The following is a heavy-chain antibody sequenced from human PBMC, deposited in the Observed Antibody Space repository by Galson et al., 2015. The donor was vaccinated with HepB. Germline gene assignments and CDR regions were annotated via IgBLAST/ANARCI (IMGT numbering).Heavy chain of an antibody. D-gene: IGHD6-25*01. Sequence: SLRLSCAASGFTFSRNGMHWVRQAPGKGLEWVAVIWHDGSNSYYADSVKGRFTISRDNSKNTRYLQMNSLRAEDTAVYYCAREDADIAAMTLDHWGQGTLVTVSS. CDR2: IWHDGSNS. CDR3: AREDADIAAMTLDH. V-gene: IGHV3-33*08. CDR1: GFTFSRNG. J-gene: IGHJ4*02.